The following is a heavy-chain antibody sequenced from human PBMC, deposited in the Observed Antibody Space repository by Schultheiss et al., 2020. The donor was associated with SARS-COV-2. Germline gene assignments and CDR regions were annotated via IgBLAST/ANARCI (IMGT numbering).Heavy chain of an antibody. D-gene: IGHD3-22*01. Sequence: GESLKISCAASGFTFSSYWMHWVRQAPGKGLVWVSRINSDGISTSYADSVKGRFTISRDNSKNTLFLQLDSLRAEDTAVYYCARDYYDNWGFFDYWGHGTLVTVSS. CDR2: INSDGIST. CDR1: GFTFSSYW. V-gene: IGHV3-74*01. J-gene: IGHJ4*01. CDR3: ARDYYDNWGFFDY.